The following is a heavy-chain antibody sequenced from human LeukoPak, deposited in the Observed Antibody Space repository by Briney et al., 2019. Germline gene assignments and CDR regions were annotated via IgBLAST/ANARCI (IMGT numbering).Heavy chain of an antibody. Sequence: TGGSLRLSCAASGFTVSSNYMSWVRQAPGKGLEWVSVIYSGGSTYYADSVKGRFTISRDNSKNTLYLQMNSLRAEDTAVYYCARDRFGELHYYFDYWGQGTLVTVSS. CDR1: GFTVSSNY. D-gene: IGHD3-10*01. V-gene: IGHV3-66*01. J-gene: IGHJ4*02. CDR3: ARDRFGELHYYFDY. CDR2: IYSGGST.